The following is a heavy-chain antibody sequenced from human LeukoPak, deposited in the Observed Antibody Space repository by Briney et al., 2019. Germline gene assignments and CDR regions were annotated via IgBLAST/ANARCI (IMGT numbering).Heavy chain of an antibody. V-gene: IGHV4-4*07. CDR2: IYTSGST. D-gene: IGHD2-15*01. Sequence: SETLSLTCTVSGGSISSYYWSWIRQPAGKGLEWIGRIYTSGSTNYNPSLKSRVTMSVDTSKNQFSLKLSSVTAADTAVYYCPRELLECSGCSCYGTHFDYWGQGTLVTVSS. CDR3: PRELLECSGCSCYGTHFDY. J-gene: IGHJ4*02. CDR1: GGSISSYY.